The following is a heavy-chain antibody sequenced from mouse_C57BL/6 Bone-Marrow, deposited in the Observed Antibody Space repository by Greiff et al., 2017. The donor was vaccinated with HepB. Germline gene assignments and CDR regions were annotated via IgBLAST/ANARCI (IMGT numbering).Heavy chain of an antibody. J-gene: IGHJ3*01. V-gene: IGHV3-6*01. CDR2: ISYDGSN. Sequence: EVQLVESGPGLVKPSQSLSLTCSVTGYSITSGYYWNWIRQFPGNKLEWMGYISYDGSNNYNPSLKNRISITRDTSKNQFFLKLNSVTTEDTATYYCARGLFFAYWGQGTLVTVSA. CDR3: ARGLFFAY. CDR1: GYSITSGYY.